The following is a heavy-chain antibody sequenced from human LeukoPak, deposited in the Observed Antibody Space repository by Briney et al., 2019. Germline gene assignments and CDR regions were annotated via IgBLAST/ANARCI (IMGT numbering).Heavy chain of an antibody. CDR3: ARDMEHYYDSSGYYPRGSLDY. Sequence: ASVKVSCKAAGYTFTSYYMHWGGQAPGQGREGMGMINPSGGSASHAQKFQGRVTMTRDKSTSTVYMDLSSLRSEDTAVYYCARDMEHYYDSSGYYPRGSLDYWGQGTLVTGSS. CDR2: INPSGGSA. CDR1: GYTFTSYY. V-gene: IGHV1-46*01. J-gene: IGHJ4*02. D-gene: IGHD3-22*01.